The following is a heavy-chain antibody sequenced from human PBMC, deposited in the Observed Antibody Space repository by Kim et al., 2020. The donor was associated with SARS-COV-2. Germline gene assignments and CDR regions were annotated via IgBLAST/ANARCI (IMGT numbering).Heavy chain of an antibody. CDR1: GGSFSGYY. Sequence: SETLSLTCAVYGGSFSGYYWSWIRQPPGKGLEWIGEINHSGSTNNNPSLKSRVTISVDTSKNQFSLKLSSVTAADTAVYYCARYCSSTSCSLLDDAFDI. J-gene: IGHJ3*02. D-gene: IGHD2-2*01. CDR3: ARYCSSTSCSLLDDAFDI. V-gene: IGHV4-34*01. CDR2: INHSGST.